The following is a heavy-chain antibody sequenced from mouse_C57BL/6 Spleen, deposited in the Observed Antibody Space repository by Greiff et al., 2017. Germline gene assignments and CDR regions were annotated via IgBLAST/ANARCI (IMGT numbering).Heavy chain of an antibody. CDR1: GYTFTDYY. Sequence: EVQLQQSGPELVKPGASVKISCKASGYTFTDYYMNWVKQSHGKSLEWIGDINPNNGGTSYNQKFKGKATLTVDKSSSTAYMELRSLTSEDSAVYYCARGDYYGSSPFAYWGQGTLGTVSA. CDR3: ARGDYYGSSPFAY. D-gene: IGHD1-1*01. J-gene: IGHJ3*01. V-gene: IGHV1-26*01. CDR2: INPNNGGT.